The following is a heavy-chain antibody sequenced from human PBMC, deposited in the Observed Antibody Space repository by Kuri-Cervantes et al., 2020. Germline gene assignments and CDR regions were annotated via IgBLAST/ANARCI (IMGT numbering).Heavy chain of an antibody. D-gene: IGHD4/OR15-4a*01. Sequence: GGSLRLSCAASGFTFSSYGMHWVRQAPGKGLEWVAVIWYDGSNKYYADSVKGRFTISRDNSKNTLYLQTNSLRAEDTAVYYCASTTMVEINYFDYWGQGTLVTVSS. J-gene: IGHJ4*02. CDR2: IWYDGSNK. CDR1: GFTFSSYG. V-gene: IGHV3-33*01. CDR3: ASTTMVEINYFDY.